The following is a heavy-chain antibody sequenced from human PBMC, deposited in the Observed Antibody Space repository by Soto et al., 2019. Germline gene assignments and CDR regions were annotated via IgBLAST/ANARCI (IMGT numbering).Heavy chain of an antibody. Sequence: PGGSLRLSCEASGFSFTTYSMNWVRQGPGKGLEWVSYIAGTTIYYADSVKGRFTISRDNAKTSLYLQMNSLRAEDTAVYYCAKALSSSPINYGMDVWGQGTTVTVSS. J-gene: IGHJ6*02. CDR1: GFSFTTYS. CDR3: AKALSSSPINYGMDV. V-gene: IGHV3-48*01. CDR2: IAGTTI. D-gene: IGHD6-13*01.